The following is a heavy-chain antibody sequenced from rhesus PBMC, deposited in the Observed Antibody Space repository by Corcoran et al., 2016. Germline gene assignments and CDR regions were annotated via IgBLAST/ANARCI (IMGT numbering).Heavy chain of an antibody. Sequence: EVQLVESGGGLVQPGGSLRLSCAASGFTFSSYGMSWVRQAPGKGLEWVSSISSASTYISYADSVKGRFTISRDNAKNSLSLQLNSLRAEDTAVYYCTRVGYSGRSPPLYYFDYWGQGVLVTVSS. D-gene: IGHD6-19*01. CDR3: TRVGYSGRSPPLYYFDY. J-gene: IGHJ4*01. V-gene: IGHV3S16*01. CDR2: ISSASTYI. CDR1: GFTFSSYG.